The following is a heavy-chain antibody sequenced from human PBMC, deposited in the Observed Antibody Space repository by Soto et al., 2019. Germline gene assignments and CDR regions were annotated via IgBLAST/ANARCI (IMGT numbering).Heavy chain of an antibody. V-gene: IGHV3-48*01. D-gene: IGHD1-26*01. J-gene: IGHJ3*02. Sequence: GRSLRLSCASSEFTFSDYIMNLVRQAPGKGLEWVSYISSTSSTIYYADSVKGRFTISRDNAKNSLYLQMNSLRAEDTAVYYCAREWEPDAFDIWGQGTMVTVSS. CDR1: EFTFSDYI. CDR3: AREWEPDAFDI. CDR2: ISSTSSTI.